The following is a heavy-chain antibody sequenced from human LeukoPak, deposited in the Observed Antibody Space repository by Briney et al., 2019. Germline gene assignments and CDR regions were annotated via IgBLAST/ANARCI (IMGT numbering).Heavy chain of an antibody. J-gene: IGHJ4*02. CDR2: IYHSGST. D-gene: IGHD6-19*01. CDR1: GYSISSGYY. Sequence: PSETLSLTCTVSGYSISSGYYWGWIRQPPGKGLEWIGSIYHSGSTYYNPSLKSRVTISVDTSKNQFSLKLSSVTAADTAVYYCARGSFGQWLVLGDFDYWGQGTLVTVSS. V-gene: IGHV4-38-2*02. CDR3: ARGSFGQWLVLGDFDY.